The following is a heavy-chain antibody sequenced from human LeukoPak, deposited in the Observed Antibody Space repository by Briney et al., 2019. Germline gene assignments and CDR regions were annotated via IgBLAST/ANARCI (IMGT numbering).Heavy chain of an antibody. D-gene: IGHD1-7*01. CDR3: AKRRGLELLYYYYMDV. CDR1: GFTFSSYA. CDR2: ISGSGGST. V-gene: IGHV3-23*01. Sequence: AGGSLRLSCAASGFTFSSYAMSWVRQAPGKGLEWVSAISGSGGSTYYADSVKGRFTISRDNSKNTLYLQMNSLRAEDTAVYYCAKRRGLELLYYYYMDVWGEGTTVTVSS. J-gene: IGHJ6*03.